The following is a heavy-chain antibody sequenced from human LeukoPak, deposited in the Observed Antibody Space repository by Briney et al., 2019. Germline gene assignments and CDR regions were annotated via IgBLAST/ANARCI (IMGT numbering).Heavy chain of an antibody. CDR3: ARVGYSYGSYWFDP. V-gene: IGHV4-31*03. CDR2: IYYSGST. J-gene: IGHJ5*02. Sequence: SETLSLTCTVSGGSISSGGYYWSWIRLHPGKGLEWIGYIYYSGSTYYNPSLKSRVTISVDTSKNQFSLKLSSVTAADTAVYYCARVGYSYGSYWFDPWGQGTLVTVSS. D-gene: IGHD5-18*01. CDR1: GGSISSGGYY.